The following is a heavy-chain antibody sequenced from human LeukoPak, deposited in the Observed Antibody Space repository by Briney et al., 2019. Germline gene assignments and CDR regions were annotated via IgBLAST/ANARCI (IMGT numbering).Heavy chain of an antibody. CDR3: ARDKGRLHSYSNYYYFDY. J-gene: IGHJ4*02. V-gene: IGHV1-46*01. CDR2: INPSGGST. CDR1: GYTFTSYY. D-gene: IGHD4-11*01. Sequence: ASVKVSCKASGYTFTSYYMHWVRQAPGQGLEWMGIINPSGGSTSYAQKFQGRVTMTRDMSTSTVYMELSSLRSEDTAVYYCARDKGRLHSYSNYYYFDYWGQGTLVTVSS.